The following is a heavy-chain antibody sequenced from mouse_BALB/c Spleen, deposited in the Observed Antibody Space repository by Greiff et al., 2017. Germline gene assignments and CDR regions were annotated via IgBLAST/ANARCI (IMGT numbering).Heavy chain of an antibody. Sequence: QVQLQQPGAELVRPGASVKLSCKASGYTFTSYWINWVKQRPGQGLEWIGNIYPSDSYTNYNQKFKDKATLTVDKSSSTAYMQLSSPTSEDSAVYYCTREMGPWFAYWGQGTLVTVSA. CDR1: GYTFTSYW. V-gene: IGHV1-69*02. CDR2: IYPSDSYT. J-gene: IGHJ3*01. CDR3: TREMGPWFAY.